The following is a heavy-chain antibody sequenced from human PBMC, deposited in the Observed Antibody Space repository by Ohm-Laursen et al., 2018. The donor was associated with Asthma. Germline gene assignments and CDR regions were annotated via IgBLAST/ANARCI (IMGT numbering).Heavy chain of an antibody. CDR3: ATNLPYQAENY. Sequence: SLRLSCAASGFTFSDYYMSWIRQAPGKGLEWVSFISSSGFTIYYADSVKGRFTISRDNAKNSLYLQMNGLRAEDTAVYYCATNLPYQAENYWGQGTLVTVSS. V-gene: IGHV3-11*01. CDR1: GFTFSDYY. D-gene: IGHD2/OR15-2a*01. J-gene: IGHJ4*02. CDR2: ISSSGFTI.